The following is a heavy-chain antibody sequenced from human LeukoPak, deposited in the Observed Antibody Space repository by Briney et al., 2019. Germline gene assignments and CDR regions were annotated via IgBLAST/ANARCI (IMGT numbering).Heavy chain of an antibody. CDR3: ARVSSSWSGGYYYYYMDV. V-gene: IGHV3-7*01. CDR2: IKQDGSEK. J-gene: IGHJ6*03. Sequence: GGSLRLSCAASGFTFSSYWMSWVRQAPGKGLEWVANIKQDGSEKYYVDPVKGRFTISRDNAKNSLYLQMNSLRAEDTAVYYWARVSSSWSGGYYYYYMDVWAKGPRVTVPS. D-gene: IGHD6-13*01. CDR1: GFTFSSYW.